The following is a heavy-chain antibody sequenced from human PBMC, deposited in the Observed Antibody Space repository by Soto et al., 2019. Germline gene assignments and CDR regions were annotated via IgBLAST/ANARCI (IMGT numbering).Heavy chain of an antibody. CDR3: ARDRYYDILTGSTPGAFDI. V-gene: IGHV1-69*13. Sequence: SVKVSCKASGGTFSSYAISWVRQAPGQGLEWMGGIIPIFGTANYAQKFQGRVTITADESTSTAYMELSSLRSEDTAVYYCARDRYYDILTGSTPGAFDIWGQGTMVTVSS. CDR1: GGTFSSYA. D-gene: IGHD3-9*01. J-gene: IGHJ3*02. CDR2: IIPIFGTA.